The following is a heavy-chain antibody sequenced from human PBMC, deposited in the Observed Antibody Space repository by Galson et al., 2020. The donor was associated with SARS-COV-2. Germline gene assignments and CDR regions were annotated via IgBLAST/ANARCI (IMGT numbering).Heavy chain of an antibody. J-gene: IGHJ4*02. CDR3: AKRFRRGFDC. Sequence: GESLKISCEGSGFTFSDFAMSWLRQAPGRGLEWVSSISANDGTTNYADSVKGRFTISRDNSKNTLYLQLNSLRAEDTAEYYCAKRFRRGFDCWGQGTLVTVSS. V-gene: IGHV3-23*01. CDR2: ISANDGTT. CDR1: GFTFSDFA.